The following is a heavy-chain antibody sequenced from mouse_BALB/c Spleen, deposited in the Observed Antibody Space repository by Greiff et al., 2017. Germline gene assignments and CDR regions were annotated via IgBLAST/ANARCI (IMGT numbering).Heavy chain of an antibody. CDR1: GFTFSSYA. CDR2: ISSGGSYT. V-gene: IGHV5-9-4*01. D-gene: IGHD1-2*01. CDR3: ARETYGYYAMDD. J-gene: IGHJ4*01. Sequence: EVQGVESGGGLVKPGGSLKLSCAASGFTFSSYAMSWVRQSPEKRLEWVAEISSGGSYTYYPDTVTGRFTISRDNAKNTLYLEMSSLRSEDTAMYYCARETYGYYAMDDWGQGTSVTVSS.